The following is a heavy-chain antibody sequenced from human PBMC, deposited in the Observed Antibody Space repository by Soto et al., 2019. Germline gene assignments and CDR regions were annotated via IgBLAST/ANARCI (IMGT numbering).Heavy chain of an antibody. J-gene: IGHJ6*02. D-gene: IGHD3-10*01. V-gene: IGHV1-69*06. CDR1: GGTFSSYA. CDR3: ARAGRLWSGMDV. CDR2: IIPIFGTA. Sequence: SVKVSCKASGGTFSSYAISWARQAPGQGLEWMGGIIPIFGTANYAQKFQGRVTITADKSTSTAYMELSSLRSEDTAVYYCARAGRLWSGMDVWGQGTTVTVSS.